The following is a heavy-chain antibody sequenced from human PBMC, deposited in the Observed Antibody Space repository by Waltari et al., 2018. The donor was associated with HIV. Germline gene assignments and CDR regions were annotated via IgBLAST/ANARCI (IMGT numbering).Heavy chain of an antibody. J-gene: IGHJ5*02. CDR1: GGSISSGSYY. D-gene: IGHD3-3*01. Sequence: QVQLQESGPGLVKPSQTLSLTCTVSGGSISSGSYYRSLIRQPAGKGLELIGRIDTSGSTNYDPSLKIRVTISVDTAKNQFSLKLRSVTAADTAVYYCARAYYDFWSGTGSSGNWFDPWGQGTLVTVSS. V-gene: IGHV4-61*02. CDR3: ARAYYDFWSGTGSSGNWFDP. CDR2: IDTSGST.